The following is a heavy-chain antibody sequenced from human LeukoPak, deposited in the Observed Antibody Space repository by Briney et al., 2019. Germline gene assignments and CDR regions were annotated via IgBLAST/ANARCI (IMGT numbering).Heavy chain of an antibody. CDR2: ITGSGGNR. Sequence: GGSLRLSCAASGFTFSSHGMNWVRQAPGKGLEWVSGITGSGGNRYYADSVKGRFTVSRDNSRNSLYLQMNSLRADDTAVYYCTRGLGATYDYWGQGTLVTVSS. CDR3: TRGLGATYDY. CDR1: GFTFSSHG. D-gene: IGHD1-26*01. J-gene: IGHJ4*02. V-gene: IGHV3-21*01.